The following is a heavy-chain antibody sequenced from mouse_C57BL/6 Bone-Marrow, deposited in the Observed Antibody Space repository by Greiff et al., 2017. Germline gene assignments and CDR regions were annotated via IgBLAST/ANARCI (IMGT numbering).Heavy chain of an antibody. J-gene: IGHJ1*03. Sequence: VQLQQSGAELVKPGASVKLSCKASGYTFTSYWMQWVKQRPGQGLEWIGEIDPSDSYTNYNQKFKGKATLTVDTSSSTAYMQLSSLTSEDSAVYYCARDDSWYFDVWGTGTTVAVSS. CDR1: GYTFTSYW. CDR2: IDPSDSYT. D-gene: IGHD2-4*01. V-gene: IGHV1-50*01. CDR3: ARDDSWYFDV.